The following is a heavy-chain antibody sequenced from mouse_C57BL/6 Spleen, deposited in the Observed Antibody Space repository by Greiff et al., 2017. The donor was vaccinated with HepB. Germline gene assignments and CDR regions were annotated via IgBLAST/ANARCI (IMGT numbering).Heavy chain of an antibody. CDR1: GFNIKNTY. CDR2: IDPANGDT. Sequence: EVKLVESVAELVRPGASVKLSCTASGFNIKNTYMHWVKQRPEQGLEWIGRIDPANGDTKYAPKFQGKATITADTSSKTAYMQLSSLTSADTAIYYCARRVWSYYAMDYWGQGTSVTVSS. J-gene: IGHJ4*01. V-gene: IGHV14-3*01. CDR3: ARRVWSYYAMDY.